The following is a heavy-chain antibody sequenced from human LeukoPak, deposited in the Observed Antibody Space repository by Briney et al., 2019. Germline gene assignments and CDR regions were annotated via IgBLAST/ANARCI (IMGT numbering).Heavy chain of an antibody. CDR3: AKDIPPNYYGSGSYSDY. CDR1: GFTFDDYA. V-gene: IGHV3-43*02. CDR2: ISGDGGST. Sequence: GGSLRLSCAASGFTFDDYAMHWVRQAQGKGLEWVSLISGDGGSTYYADSVKGRFTISRDNSKNSLYLQMNSLRTEDTALYYCAKDIPPNYYGSGSYSDYWGQGTLVTVSS. J-gene: IGHJ4*02. D-gene: IGHD3-10*01.